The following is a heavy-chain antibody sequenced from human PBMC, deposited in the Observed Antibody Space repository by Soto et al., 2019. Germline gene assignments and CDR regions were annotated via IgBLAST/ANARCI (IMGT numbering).Heavy chain of an antibody. Sequence: QVQLQESGPGLVKPSQTLSLTCTVSGFSISSGGYYWSWIRQYPGKGLEWIGNIYYSGTTYYNPSLKSRLTISVDTSDNQFSLRLSSLTAADTAVYFCARAKTTVTSFDPWGQGTLVTVS. CDR1: GFSISSGGYY. V-gene: IGHV4-31*03. D-gene: IGHD4-4*01. J-gene: IGHJ5*02. CDR3: ARAKTTVTSFDP. CDR2: IYYSGTT.